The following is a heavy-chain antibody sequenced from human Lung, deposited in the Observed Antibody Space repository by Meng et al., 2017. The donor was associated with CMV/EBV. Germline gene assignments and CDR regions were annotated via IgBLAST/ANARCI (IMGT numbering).Heavy chain of an antibody. CDR1: GGSINSGSYY. CDR3: ARDTDSSGYWGWFDP. V-gene: IGHV4-31*03. CDR2: IYHSGTT. J-gene: IGHJ5*02. Sequence: SETXSLXXTVSGGSINSGSYYWSWIRQHPAKGLEWIGYIYHSGTTYYNPSLRSRLTMSLDTSKNQFSLKLTSVTAADTAVYYCARDTDSSGYWGWFDPWGQGTXVTVSS. D-gene: IGHD3-22*01.